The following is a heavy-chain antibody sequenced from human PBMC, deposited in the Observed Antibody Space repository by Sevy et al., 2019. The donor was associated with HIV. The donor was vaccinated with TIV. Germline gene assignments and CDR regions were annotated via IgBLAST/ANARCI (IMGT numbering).Heavy chain of an antibody. CDR3: AKEGNNSPDKFDS. D-gene: IGHD1-1*01. CDR2: ISRKSLGT. V-gene: IGHV3-23*01. J-gene: IGHJ4*02. Sequence: GGSLRVSCAASGFTFNKFAMSWVRQAPGKGLEWVSAISRKSLGTYYADPVKGRFSISRDDSKNMLYLQMSSLRGDDMAVYYCAKEGNNSPDKFDSWGQGTLVTVSS. CDR1: GFTFNKFA.